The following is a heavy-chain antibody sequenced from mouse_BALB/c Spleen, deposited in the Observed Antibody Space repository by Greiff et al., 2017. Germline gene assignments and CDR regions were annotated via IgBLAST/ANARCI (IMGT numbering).Heavy chain of an antibody. D-gene: IGHD2-1*01. Sequence: QVQLQQPGAELVKPGASVKLSCKASGYTFTSYWMHWVQQRPGQGLEWIGEINPSNGRTNYNEKFKSKATLTVDKSSSTAYMQLSSLTSEDSAVYYCARRGLGYGNLYYAMDYWGQGTSVTVSS. CDR3: ARRGLGYGNLYYAMDY. CDR1: GYTFTSYW. CDR2: INPSNGRT. J-gene: IGHJ4*01. V-gene: IGHV1S81*02.